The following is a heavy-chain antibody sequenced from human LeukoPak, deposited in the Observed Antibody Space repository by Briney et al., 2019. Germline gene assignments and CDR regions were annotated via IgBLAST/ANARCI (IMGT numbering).Heavy chain of an antibody. CDR3: AQSRVYSGYDYWFDP. D-gene: IGHD5-12*01. J-gene: IGHJ5*02. CDR2: IYYSGST. CDR1: GGSISSYY. Sequence: SETLSLTCTVSGGSISSYYWSWIRQPPGKGLEWIGYIYYSGSTNYNPPLKSRVTISVDTSKNQFSLKLSSVTAADTAVYYCAQSRVYSGYDYWFDPWGQGTLVTVSS. V-gene: IGHV4-59*01.